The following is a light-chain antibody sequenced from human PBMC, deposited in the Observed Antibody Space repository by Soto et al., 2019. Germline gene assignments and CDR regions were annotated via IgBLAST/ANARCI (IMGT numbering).Light chain of an antibody. J-gene: IGLJ2*01. CDR1: SSDIGGYNS. Sequence: QSALTQPPSASGSPGQSVTISCTGTSSDIGGYNSVSWYQQHPGKAPKLMIYGVTTRPSGVPDRFSGSKSGNTASLTVSGLQAEDEADYYCGSHSGSNNRVVFGGGTKLTVL. CDR2: GVT. V-gene: IGLV2-8*01. CDR3: GSHSGSNNRVV.